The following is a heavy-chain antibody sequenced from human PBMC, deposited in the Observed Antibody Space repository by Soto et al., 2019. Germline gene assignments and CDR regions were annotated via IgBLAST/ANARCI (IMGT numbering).Heavy chain of an antibody. V-gene: IGHV4-59*12. J-gene: IGHJ4*02. CDR1: GGSISGYY. D-gene: IGHD4-17*01. CDR2: IYSSGTT. CDR3: ARRYGASFDY. Sequence: SETLSLTCTVSGGSISGYYWSWIRQPPGKGLEWIGYIYSSGTTSYNPSLKSRVTISVDTSQNQFSLKLRSMTAADTAVYYCARRYGASFDYWGQGTLVTVSS.